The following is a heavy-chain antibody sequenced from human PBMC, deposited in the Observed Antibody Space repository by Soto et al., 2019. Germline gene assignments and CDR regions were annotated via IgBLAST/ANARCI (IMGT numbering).Heavy chain of an antibody. CDR3: AREFYYDSSGYPDY. Sequence: PSETLSLTCTVSGGSISSGGYYWSWIRQPPGKGLEWIGYIYYSGSTYYNPSLKSRVTISVDTSKNQFSLKLSSVTAADTAVYYCAREFYYDSSGYPDYWGQGTLVTVSS. CDR1: GGSISSGGYY. CDR2: IYYSGST. D-gene: IGHD3-22*01. J-gene: IGHJ4*02. V-gene: IGHV4-31*03.